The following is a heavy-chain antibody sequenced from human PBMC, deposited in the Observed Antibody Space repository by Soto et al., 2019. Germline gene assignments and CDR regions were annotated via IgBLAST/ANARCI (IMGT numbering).Heavy chain of an antibody. CDR3: ARSRGYSYGRGNLDY. Sequence: ASVKVSCKASGYTFTSYDINWVRQATGQGREWMGWMNPNSGNTGYAQKFQGRVTMTRNTSISTAYMELSSLRSEDTAVYYCARSRGYSYGRGNLDYWGQGXLVTVSS. CDR2: MNPNSGNT. CDR1: GYTFTSYD. J-gene: IGHJ4*02. V-gene: IGHV1-8*01. D-gene: IGHD5-18*01.